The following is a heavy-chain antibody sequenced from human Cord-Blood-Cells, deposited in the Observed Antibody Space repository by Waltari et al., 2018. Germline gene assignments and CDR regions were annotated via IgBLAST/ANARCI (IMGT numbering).Heavy chain of an antibody. D-gene: IGHD4-4*01. CDR3: ARAWHSNFDY. J-gene: IGHJ4*02. CDR1: GVIFSSYH. Sequence: LQMVHSGAAVKNPGSSVPMSCQASGVIFSSYHITGVRPAPGQGLEWMGGIIPIFGTANYAQKFQGRVTITADKSTSTAYRELSSLRSEDTAVYYCARAWHSNFDYWGQGTLVTVSS. V-gene: IGHV1-69*06. CDR2: IIPIFGTA.